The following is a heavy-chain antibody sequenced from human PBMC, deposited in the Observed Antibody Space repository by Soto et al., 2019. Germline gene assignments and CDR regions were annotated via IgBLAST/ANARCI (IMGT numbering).Heavy chain of an antibody. V-gene: IGHV3-23*01. CDR3: AKHRSGSRYCSGGSCYSETLDY. D-gene: IGHD2-15*01. CDR1: GFTFSSYA. J-gene: IGHJ4*02. CDR2: LSGSGGST. Sequence: EVQLLESGGGLVQPGGSLRLSCAASGFTFSSYAMSWVRQAPGKGLEWVSALSGSGGSTYYADSVKGRFTISRDNTKNTLYLEMNSLRAEDTAVYYCAKHRSGSRYCSGGSCYSETLDYWGQGTLVTVSS.